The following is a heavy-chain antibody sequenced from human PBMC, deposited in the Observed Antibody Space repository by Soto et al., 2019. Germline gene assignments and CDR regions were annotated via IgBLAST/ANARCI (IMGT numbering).Heavy chain of an antibody. CDR2: IYHGGSS. D-gene: IGHD3-22*01. V-gene: IGHV4-4*02. CDR1: GGSISNSKW. Sequence: PSETLSLTCAVSGGSISNSKWWSWVRQPPGKGLEWIGQIYHGGSSDYNPSLKSRVTISVDKSKNQFSLKLSSVTAADTAVYYCARYRYSSDTGGMDVWGQGNTVTVSS. CDR3: ARYRYSSDTGGMDV. J-gene: IGHJ6*02.